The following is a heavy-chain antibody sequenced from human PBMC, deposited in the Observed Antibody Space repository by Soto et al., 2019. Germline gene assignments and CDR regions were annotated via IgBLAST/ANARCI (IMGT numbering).Heavy chain of an antibody. J-gene: IGHJ1*01. CDR2: INWNSGRI. D-gene: IGHD6-13*01. CDR1: GFTFDDYA. Sequence: EVQLVESGGGLVQPGRSLRLSCAASGFTFDDYAMHWVRQVPGKGLEWVSGINWNSGRIGYADSVKGRFAISRDNAKNSLHRQMNRLRAEDTAFYYCVKDESINWYSGHFRHWGQGTLVTVSS. V-gene: IGHV3-9*01. CDR3: VKDESINWYSGHFRH.